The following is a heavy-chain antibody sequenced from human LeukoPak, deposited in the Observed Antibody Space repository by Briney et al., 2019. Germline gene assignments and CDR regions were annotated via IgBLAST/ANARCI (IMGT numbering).Heavy chain of an antibody. J-gene: IGHJ6*03. CDR1: GFTFSDYY. D-gene: IGHD2-2*01. CDR3: ARHHCSSTSCYSHMDV. V-gene: IGHV3-11*04. CDR2: ISSSGSTI. Sequence: PGGSLRLSCAASGFTFSDYYMSWIRQAPGKGLEWVSYISSSGSTIYYADSVKGRFTISRDNAKNSLYLQTNSLRAEDTAVYYCARHHCSSTSCYSHMDVWGKGTTVTVSS.